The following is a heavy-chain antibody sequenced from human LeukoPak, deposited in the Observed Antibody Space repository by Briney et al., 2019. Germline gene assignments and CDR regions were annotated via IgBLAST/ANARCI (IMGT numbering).Heavy chain of an antibody. V-gene: IGHV4-59*01. Sequence: PSETLSLTCTVSGASINDKYWSWIRQPPGKGLEWIGYIYYSGSTNYNPSLKSRVIMSVDTSMNQFSLKVNSLTAADTAVYYCARYAGNNDYMLDYWGQGILVTVSS. CDR2: IYYSGST. D-gene: IGHD4-11*01. CDR3: ARYAGNNDYMLDY. CDR1: GASINDKY. J-gene: IGHJ4*02.